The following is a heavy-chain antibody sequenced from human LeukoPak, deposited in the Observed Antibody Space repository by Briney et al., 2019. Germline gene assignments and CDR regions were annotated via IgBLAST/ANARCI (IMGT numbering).Heavy chain of an antibody. V-gene: IGHV4-59*06. CDR2: IYYSGST. CDR1: GGSISSYY. J-gene: IGHJ4*02. Sequence: SGTLSLTCTVSGGSISSYYWSWIRQHPGKGLEWIGYIYYSGSTYYNPSLKSRVTISVDTSKNQFSLKLSSVTAADTAVYYCARVNGTVRVFDYWGQGTLVTVSS. D-gene: IGHD4-11*01. CDR3: ARVNGTVRVFDY.